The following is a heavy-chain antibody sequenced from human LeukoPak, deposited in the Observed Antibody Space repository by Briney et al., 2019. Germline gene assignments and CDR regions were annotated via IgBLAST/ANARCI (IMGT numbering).Heavy chain of an antibody. D-gene: IGHD1-26*01. CDR2: ISSSSSYI. Sequence: GGSLRLSCAASGFTFSSYSMNWVRQTPGKGLEWVSSISSSSSYIYYADSVKGRFTISRDNAKNSLYLQMNSLRAEDTAVYYCARDDSGATHDYWGQGTLVTVSS. CDR1: GFTFSSYS. J-gene: IGHJ4*02. V-gene: IGHV3-21*01. CDR3: ARDDSGATHDY.